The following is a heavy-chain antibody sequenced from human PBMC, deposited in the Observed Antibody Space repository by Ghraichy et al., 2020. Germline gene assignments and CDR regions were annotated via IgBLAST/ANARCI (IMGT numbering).Heavy chain of an antibody. CDR2: INHSGST. Sequence: SETLSLTCAVYGGSFSGYYWSWIRQPPGKGLEWIGEINHSGSTNYNPSLKSRVTISVDTSKNQFSLKLSSVTAADTAVYYCASRPGYSSGWYGRVDPWGQGTRVAVSS. CDR3: ASRPGYSSGWYGRVDP. CDR1: GGSFSGYY. J-gene: IGHJ5*02. V-gene: IGHV4-34*01. D-gene: IGHD6-19*01.